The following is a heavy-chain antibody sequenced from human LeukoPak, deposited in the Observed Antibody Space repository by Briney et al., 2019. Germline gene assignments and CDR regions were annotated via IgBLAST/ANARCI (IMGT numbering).Heavy chain of an antibody. CDR1: GYTFTGYY. D-gene: IGHD2/OR15-2a*01. J-gene: IGHJ6*03. V-gene: IGHV1-2*02. CDR2: INPNSGGT. CDR3: ARGPPFRRGSYYMDV. Sequence: GASVKVSCKASGYTFTGYYMHWVRQAPGQGLEWMGWINPNSGGTNYAQKFQGRVTMTRDTPISTAYMELSRLRSDDTAVYYCARGPPFRRGSYYMDVWGKETTVTVSS.